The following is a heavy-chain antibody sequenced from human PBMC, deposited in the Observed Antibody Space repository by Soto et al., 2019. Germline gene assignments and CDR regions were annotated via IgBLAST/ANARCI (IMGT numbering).Heavy chain of an antibody. J-gene: IGHJ4*02. V-gene: IGHV1-46*01. CDR1: GYTFTSYY. CDR2: INPSGGST. CDR3: ARGYYYDSSGYLAMHLRLDY. Sequence: ASVKVSCKASGYTFTSYYMHWVRQAPGQGLEWMGIINPSGGSTSYAQKFQGRVTMTRDTSTSTVYMELSSLRSEDTAVYYCARGYYYDSSGYLAMHLRLDYWGQGTLVTVSS. D-gene: IGHD3-22*01.